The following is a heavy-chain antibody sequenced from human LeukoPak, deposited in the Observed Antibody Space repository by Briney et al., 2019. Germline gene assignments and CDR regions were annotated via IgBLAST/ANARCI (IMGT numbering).Heavy chain of an antibody. D-gene: IGHD4-23*01. V-gene: IGHV4-39*01. J-gene: IGHJ5*02. CDR3: ARHSFRSNSNNWFDP. CDR1: GGSISSSCYY. Sequence: SETLSLTCTVSGGSISSSCYYWGWIRQPPGKGLEWTGSIYYSGATYYNPSLKSRVSISVDTSKHQFSLKLNSVTAADTAVYYCARHSFRSNSNNWFDPWGQGTLVTVSS. CDR2: IYYSGAT.